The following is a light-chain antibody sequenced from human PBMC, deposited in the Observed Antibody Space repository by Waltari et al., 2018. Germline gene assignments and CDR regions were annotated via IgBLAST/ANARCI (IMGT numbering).Light chain of an antibody. CDR1: QDISSW. Sequence: DIQMTQSPSSLSASVGDRVTITCRVSQDISSWLAWFQQIPGKAPKLLIYEASSLQSGVPSRFSGSGSGTDFTLSISSLHPEDFATYYCQQYNISPYNFGQGTKVAIK. J-gene: IGKJ2*01. CDR3: QQYNISPYN. V-gene: IGKV1-12*01. CDR2: EAS.